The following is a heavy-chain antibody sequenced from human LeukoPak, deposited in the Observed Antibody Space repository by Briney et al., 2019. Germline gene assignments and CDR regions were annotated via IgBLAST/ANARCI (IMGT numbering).Heavy chain of an antibody. J-gene: IGHJ5*02. CDR2: ISGSGGST. CDR3: AKSPYMVRGVNYWFDP. D-gene: IGHD3-10*01. Sequence: PGGSLRLSCGASGFTFSSYAMSWVRQAPGKGLEWVSAISGSGGSTYYADSVKGRFTISRDNSKNTLYLQMNSLRAEDTAVYYCAKSPYMVRGVNYWFDPWGQGTLVTVS. CDR1: GFTFSSYA. V-gene: IGHV3-23*01.